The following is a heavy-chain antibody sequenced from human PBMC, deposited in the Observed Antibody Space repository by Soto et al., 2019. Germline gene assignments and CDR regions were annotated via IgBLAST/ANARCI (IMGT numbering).Heavy chain of an antibody. Sequence: SETLSLTCAVYGGSFSGYYWSWIRQPPGKGLEWIGEINHSGSTNYNPSLKSRVTISVDTSKNQFSLKLSSVTAADTAVYYCARGPPSNYYDYVWGSYRSHYGMDVWGQGTTVTVSS. CDR1: GGSFSGYY. J-gene: IGHJ6*02. V-gene: IGHV4-34*01. D-gene: IGHD3-16*02. CDR3: ARGPPSNYYDYVWGSYRSHYGMDV. CDR2: INHSGST.